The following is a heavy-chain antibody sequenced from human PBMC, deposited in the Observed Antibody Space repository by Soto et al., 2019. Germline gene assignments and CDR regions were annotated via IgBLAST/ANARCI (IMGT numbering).Heavy chain of an antibody. Sequence: SETLSLTCAVSGGSISGGGFSWSWLRQPPGKGLEWIGYILHTGGTQYNPSLKSRVSMSVDKSKNQFSLNLTSVTAADTAVYYCAGVISSRDEYFDYWGQGTVVTVSS. CDR1: GGSISGGGFS. V-gene: IGHV4-30-2*01. CDR3: AGVISSRDEYFDY. D-gene: IGHD2-2*01. J-gene: IGHJ4*02. CDR2: ILHTGGT.